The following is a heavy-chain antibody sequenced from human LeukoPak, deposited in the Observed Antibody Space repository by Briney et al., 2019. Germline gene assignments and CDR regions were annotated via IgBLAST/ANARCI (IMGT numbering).Heavy chain of an antibody. Sequence: ASVKVSCKASGGTFSSYAISWVRQAPGQGLEWMGRIIPILGIANYAQKLQGRVTMTTDTSTSTAYMELRSLRSDDTAVYYCARDQQHGNAPSDYWGQGTLVTVSS. J-gene: IGHJ4*02. CDR3: ARDQQHGNAPSDY. D-gene: IGHD4-23*01. CDR2: IIPILGIA. V-gene: IGHV1-69*04. CDR1: GGTFSSYA.